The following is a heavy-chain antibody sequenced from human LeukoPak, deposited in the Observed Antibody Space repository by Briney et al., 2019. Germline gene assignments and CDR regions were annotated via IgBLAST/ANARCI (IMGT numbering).Heavy chain of an antibody. CDR2: INPNGGDT. Sequence: ASVKVSCKASGYTFISYFIYWVRQAPGQGLEWMGMINPNGGDTSYSQNFQGRVTMTTDTSTSTVYMGLSSLRSEDTALYYCARVLNWSYDYWGQGTLVTVSS. D-gene: IGHD1-7*01. CDR1: GYTFISYF. V-gene: IGHV1-46*01. J-gene: IGHJ4*02. CDR3: ARVLNWSYDY.